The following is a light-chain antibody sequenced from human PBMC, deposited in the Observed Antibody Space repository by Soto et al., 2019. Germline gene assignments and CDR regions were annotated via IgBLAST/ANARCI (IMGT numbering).Light chain of an antibody. CDR1: QRISNSY. Sequence: EIVLTQSPGTLSLSPGESATLSGRASQRISNSYLAWYQQKPGQANSLLIFDASSRAPGIPDRFTGGGSGTDFTLTISRLEPEDFAVYYCQQYGSSPITVGQGTRLEIK. CDR3: QQYGSSPIT. V-gene: IGKV3-20*01. CDR2: DAS. J-gene: IGKJ5*01.